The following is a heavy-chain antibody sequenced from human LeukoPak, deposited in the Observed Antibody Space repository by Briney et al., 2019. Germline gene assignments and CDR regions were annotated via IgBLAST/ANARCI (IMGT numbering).Heavy chain of an antibody. Sequence: PEALSLTCTFFGVSLTPSGYYGAWFRQPPGRGVDWIGSISYSGITYYKPSLRGRVTISGDTAKNQFSLKLSSVTAADTAVYYCARHNDYASLMDVWGQGTTVTVSS. V-gene: IGHV4-39*01. CDR3: ARHNDYASLMDV. CDR2: ISYSGIT. CDR1: GVSLTPSGYY. J-gene: IGHJ6*02. D-gene: IGHD2-2*01.